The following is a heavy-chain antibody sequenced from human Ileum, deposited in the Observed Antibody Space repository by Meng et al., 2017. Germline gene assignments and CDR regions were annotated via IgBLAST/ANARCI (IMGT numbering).Heavy chain of an antibody. CDR3: ARMGYYGSGRPFD. V-gene: IGHV3-48*03. CDR1: GFTFSSYE. CDR2: ISSSGSTI. J-gene: IGHJ4*02. D-gene: IGHD3-10*01. Sequence: GGSLRLSCAASGFTFSSYEMNWVRQAPGKGLEWVSYISSSGSTIYYADSVKGRFTISRDNAKNSLYLQMNSLRAEDTAVYYCARMGYYGSGRPFDWGQGTLVTVSS.